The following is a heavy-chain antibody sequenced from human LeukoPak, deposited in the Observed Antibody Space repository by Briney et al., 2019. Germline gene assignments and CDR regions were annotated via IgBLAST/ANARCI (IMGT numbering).Heavy chain of an antibody. V-gene: IGHV3-30*02. D-gene: IGHD3-10*01. CDR3: AKRAMVQGVIDY. CDR1: GFTFSSYG. CDR2: IRYDGSNK. Sequence: GGSLRLSCAASGFTFSSYGMHWVRQAPGKGLEWVAFIRYDGSNKYYADSVKGRFTISRDNSKNTLYPQMNSLRAEDTAVYYCAKRAMVQGVIDYWGQGTLVTVSS. J-gene: IGHJ4*02.